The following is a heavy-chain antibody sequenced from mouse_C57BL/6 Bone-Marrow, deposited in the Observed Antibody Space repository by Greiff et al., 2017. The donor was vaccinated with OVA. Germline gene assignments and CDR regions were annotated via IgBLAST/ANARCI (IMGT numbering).Heavy chain of an antibody. CDR2: IYPGDGDT. J-gene: IGHJ2*01. D-gene: IGHD2-10*02. V-gene: IGHV1-80*01. Sequence: QVQLQQSGAELVKPGASVKISCKASGYAFSSYWMNWVKQRPGKGLEWIGQIYPGDGDTNYNGKLKGKATLTADNSSSTAYMQLSSLTSEDSAVYFCAHPGYGSYFDYWGQGTTLTVSS. CDR1: GYAFSSYW. CDR3: AHPGYGSYFDY.